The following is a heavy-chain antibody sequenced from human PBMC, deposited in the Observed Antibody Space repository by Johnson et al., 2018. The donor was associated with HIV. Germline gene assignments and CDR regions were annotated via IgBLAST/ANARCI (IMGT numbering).Heavy chain of an antibody. CDR1: GFTVSSYA. CDR3: ANSYSSSSGNNDYAFDI. D-gene: IGHD6-6*01. J-gene: IGHJ3*02. V-gene: IGHV3-30*04. CDR2: ISYDGSNK. Sequence: QVQLVESGGGVIQPGGSLRLSCAASGFTVSSYAMHWVRQAPGKGLEWVAVISYDGSNKYYADSVKGRFTISRDNSKNTLYLQMNSLRAEDTAVYYCANSYSSSSGNNDYAFDIWGQGTMVTVSS.